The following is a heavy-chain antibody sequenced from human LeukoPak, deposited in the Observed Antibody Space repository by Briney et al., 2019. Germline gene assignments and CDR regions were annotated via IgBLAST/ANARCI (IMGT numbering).Heavy chain of an antibody. J-gene: IGHJ4*02. V-gene: IGHV3-33*01. CDR3: ARGKYSSSSEFDY. Sequence: GMSLRLSCAASGFTFNNYAMHWVRQAPDKGLEWVAVKWYDGTKEDYADSVKGRFTISRDNSMNTVSLQMNSLRDENTAVYYCARGKYSSSSEFDYWGQGTLVTVSS. D-gene: IGHD6-6*01. CDR1: GFTFNNYA. CDR2: KWYDGTKE.